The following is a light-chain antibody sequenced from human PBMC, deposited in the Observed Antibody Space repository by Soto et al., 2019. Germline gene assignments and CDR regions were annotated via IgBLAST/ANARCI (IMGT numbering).Light chain of an antibody. CDR1: SSDVGGYNY. CDR3: SSYTSSSTLYV. V-gene: IGLV2-14*01. J-gene: IGLJ1*01. Sequence: QSALTQPASVSGSPGQSITISCTGTSSDVGGYNYVSWYQQHPGKAPKLMIYEVSNRPSGVSNRSSGSKSGNKASLTISGLQAEDEADYYCSSYTSSSTLYVFGTGTKVTVL. CDR2: EVS.